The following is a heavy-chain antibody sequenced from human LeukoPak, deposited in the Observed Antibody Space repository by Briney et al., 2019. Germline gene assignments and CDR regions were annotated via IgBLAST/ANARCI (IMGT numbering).Heavy chain of an antibody. D-gene: IGHD2-15*01. Sequence: PGGSPRLSCAASGFTFSNYAMSWVRQAPGKGLEWVSGISASGGSYYADSVKGRFTVSRDISKNTLYLQMNSLRAEDTAVYFCARGPRDCTGGTCQSAGGYYFYYWSQGTLVTVSS. V-gene: IGHV3-23*01. J-gene: IGHJ4*02. CDR1: GFTFSNYA. CDR2: ISASGGS. CDR3: ARGPRDCTGGTCQSAGGYYFYY.